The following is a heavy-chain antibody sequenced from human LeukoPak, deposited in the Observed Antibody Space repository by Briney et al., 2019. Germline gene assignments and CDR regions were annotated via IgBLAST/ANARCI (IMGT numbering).Heavy chain of an antibody. CDR1: GGSFSGYY. CDR3: ERVYYDFWSGYRGAFDI. V-gene: IGHV4-34*01. Sequence: PSETLSLTCAVYGGSFSGYYWSWIRQPPGQGQEWIGEINLCGSTSYYPTLNSRVPISVYTSKNQYSLKLSSVTAADTAVYYCERVYYDFWSGYRGAFDIWGQGTMVTVSS. J-gene: IGHJ3*02. D-gene: IGHD3-3*01. CDR2: INLCGST.